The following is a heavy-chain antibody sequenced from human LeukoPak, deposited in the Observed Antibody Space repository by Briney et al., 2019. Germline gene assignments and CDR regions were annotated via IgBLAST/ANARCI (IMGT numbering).Heavy chain of an antibody. V-gene: IGHV3-74*01. CDR2: ISRDGRTT. CDR1: GFTFDNYW. D-gene: IGHD3-22*01. J-gene: IGHJ4*02. Sequence: GGSLRLSCVASGFTFDNYWVHWVRQAPGKGLVWVSRISRDGRTTSYADSVKGRFTISRDNAKNTLYLQMNSLRAEDTAVYYCAREPLRYDSTCFDYWGQGTLVTVSS. CDR3: AREPLRYDSTCFDY.